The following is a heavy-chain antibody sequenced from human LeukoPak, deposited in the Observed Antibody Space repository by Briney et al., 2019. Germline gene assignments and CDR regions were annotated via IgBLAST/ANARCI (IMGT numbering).Heavy chain of an antibody. V-gene: IGHV3-30*18. J-gene: IGHJ4*02. Sequence: GGSLRLSCAASGFTFSTYAMHWVRQAPGKGLEWGAVISKDGSNKYYADSVKGRFTISRDNSKNTLYLQMNSLRAEDTAVYYCAKNDYFDSSGYYTYWGQGTLVTVSS. CDR3: AKNDYFDSSGYYTY. D-gene: IGHD3-22*01. CDR1: GFTFSTYA. CDR2: ISKDGSNK.